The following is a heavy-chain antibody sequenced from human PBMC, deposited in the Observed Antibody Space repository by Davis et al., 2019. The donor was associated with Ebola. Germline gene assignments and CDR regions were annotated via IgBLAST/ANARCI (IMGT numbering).Heavy chain of an antibody. D-gene: IGHD3-22*01. CDR2: IYYSGST. CDR1: GGSISSSSYY. CDR3: ARLLIYNYDGSVYSSPYYIDY. V-gene: IGHV4-39*01. Sequence: SETLSLTCTVPGGSISSSSYYWGWIRQPPGKGLEWIANIYYSGSTQYNPSLKSRATISVDTSKNQFSLKLTSVTAADTAVYYCARLLIYNYDGSVYSSPYYIDYWGQGTLVTVSS. J-gene: IGHJ4*02.